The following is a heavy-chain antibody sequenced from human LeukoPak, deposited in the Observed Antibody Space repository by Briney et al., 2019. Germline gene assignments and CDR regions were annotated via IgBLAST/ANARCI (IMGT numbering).Heavy chain of an antibody. Sequence: GGSLRLSCAASGITFNTYSMHWVRQAPGKGLEWVAAISYDGSNKYYADSVKGRFTVSRDNSKNTLYLQLNSLRAEDTAVYYCAKDYVDIVATNYFDYWGQGTLVTVSS. CDR1: GITFNTYS. J-gene: IGHJ4*02. CDR3: AKDYVDIVATNYFDY. V-gene: IGHV3-30*04. D-gene: IGHD5-12*01. CDR2: ISYDGSNK.